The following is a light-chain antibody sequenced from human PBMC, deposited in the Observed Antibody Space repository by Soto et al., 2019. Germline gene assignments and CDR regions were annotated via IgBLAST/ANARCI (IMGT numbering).Light chain of an antibody. CDR1: SSDVINYNL. J-gene: IGLJ1*01. V-gene: IGLV2-23*02. Sequence: QSVLTQPASVSGSPGQSITISCSGTSSDVINYNLVSWYQQHPGKAHKLLLYEVVKRPSGISNRFSGSTSANTASLTISGLQAEDEGDYYCCSSAGAITPHVSGTGTKVTVL. CDR2: EVV. CDR3: CSSAGAITPHV.